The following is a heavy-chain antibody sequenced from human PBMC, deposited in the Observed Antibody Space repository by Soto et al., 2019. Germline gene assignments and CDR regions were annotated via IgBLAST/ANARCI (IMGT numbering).Heavy chain of an antibody. D-gene: IGHD1-26*01. V-gene: IGHV1-69*13. CDR2: IIPIFGTA. J-gene: IGHJ4*02. Sequence: ASVKVSCKASGGTFSSYAISWVRQAPGQGLEWMGAIIPIFGTANYAQKFQGRVTITADESTSTAYMELSSLRSEDTAVYYCASLIVGARSDYWGQGTLVTVSS. CDR3: ASLIVGARSDY. CDR1: GGTFSSYA.